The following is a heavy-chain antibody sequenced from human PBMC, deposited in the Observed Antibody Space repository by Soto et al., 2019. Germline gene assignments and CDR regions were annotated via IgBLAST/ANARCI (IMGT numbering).Heavy chain of an antibody. D-gene: IGHD6-6*01. CDR3: LRGKDKDDSSFWHH. CDR1: DDSMRSGGYY. Sequence: QLRLQESGPGLVEPSQTLSLICSVSDDSMRSGGYYWTWIRQLPGKGLQWIGFIHYSGATLYSPSLKSRVPLSMQMSNNRFSLRLGSVTAADTAIYYCLRGKDKDDSSFWHHSVQGTPVTLSS. J-gene: IGHJ5*02. CDR2: IHYSGAT. V-gene: IGHV4-31*03.